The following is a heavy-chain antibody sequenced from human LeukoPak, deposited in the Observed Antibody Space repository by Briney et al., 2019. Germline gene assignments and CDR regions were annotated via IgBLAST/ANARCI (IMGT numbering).Heavy chain of an antibody. J-gene: IGHJ6*02. CDR3: ARDKIAAAGTDYYYGMDV. D-gene: IGHD6-13*01. V-gene: IGHV3-21*01. CDR2: ISSSSSYI. CDR1: GFTFSSYS. Sequence: GGSLRLSCAASGFTFSSYSMNWVRQAPGKGLEWVSSISSSSSYIYYADSVKGRFTISRDNAKNSLYLQMNSLRAEDTAVYYCARDKIAAAGTDYYYGMDVWGQGTTVTASS.